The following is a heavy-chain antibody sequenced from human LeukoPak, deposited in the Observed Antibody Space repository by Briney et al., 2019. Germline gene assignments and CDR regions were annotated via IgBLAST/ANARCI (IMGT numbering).Heavy chain of an antibody. Sequence: GGSLRLSCAASGFTFISYEMNWVRHAQGKGQELVSSITGSGIGTYYADSVKGRFTISRDNSKNTLYLQMNSLRTGATAVYYCSKGYFYDSNRGAFDVWGQGTMVTVSS. D-gene: IGHD3-22*01. CDR3: SKGYFYDSNRGAFDV. CDR2: ITGSGIGT. V-gene: IGHV3-23*01. CDR1: GFTFISYE. J-gene: IGHJ3*01.